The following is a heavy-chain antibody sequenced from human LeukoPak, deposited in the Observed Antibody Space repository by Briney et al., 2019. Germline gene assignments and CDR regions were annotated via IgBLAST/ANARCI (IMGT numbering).Heavy chain of an antibody. CDR3: GKEPIQAMATYFDY. V-gene: IGHV3-23*01. J-gene: IGHJ4*02. CDR2: ISGSGGST. D-gene: IGHD5-18*01. CDR1: GFTFSSYA. Sequence: GGSLRLSCAASGFTFSSYAMSWVRQAPGKGLEWVSAISGSGGSTYYADSVKGRFTISRDNSKNTLYLQMNSLRAEDTAVYYGGKEPIQAMATYFDYWGKGTLSPSPQ.